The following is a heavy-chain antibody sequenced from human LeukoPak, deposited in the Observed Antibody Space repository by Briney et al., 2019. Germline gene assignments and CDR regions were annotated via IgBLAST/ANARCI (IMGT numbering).Heavy chain of an antibody. Sequence: SETLSLTCTVSSGSISSYYWSWIRQPPGKGLEWIGRIYTSGSTNYNPSLKSRVTISVDTSKNQFSLKLSSVTAADTAVYYCARQIWFGESRPFDYWGQGTLVTVSS. V-gene: IGHV4-4*08. D-gene: IGHD3-10*01. J-gene: IGHJ4*02. CDR2: IYTSGST. CDR3: ARQIWFGESRPFDY. CDR1: SGSISSYY.